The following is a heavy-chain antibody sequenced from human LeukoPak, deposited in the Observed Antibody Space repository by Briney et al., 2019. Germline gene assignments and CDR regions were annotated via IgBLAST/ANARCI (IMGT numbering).Heavy chain of an antibody. V-gene: IGHV3-74*01. CDR2: INSDGSST. Sequence: GGPLRLSCAASGFTFSTYWMHWVRQAPGKGLVWVSSINSDGSSTSYADSVRGRFTISRDNSKNTLYLQMNSLRAEDTAVYYCAKGYSGSYSDPPYWGQGTLVTVSS. CDR3: AKGYSGSYSDPPY. D-gene: IGHD1-26*01. CDR1: GFTFSTYW. J-gene: IGHJ4*02.